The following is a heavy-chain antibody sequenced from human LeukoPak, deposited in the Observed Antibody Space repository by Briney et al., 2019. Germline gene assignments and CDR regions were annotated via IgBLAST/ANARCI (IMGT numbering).Heavy chain of an antibody. J-gene: IGHJ4*02. D-gene: IGHD3-3*01. CDR2: ISAYNGNT. V-gene: IGHV1-18*01. Sequence: GASVKVSCKASGYTFTSYGISWVRQAPGQGLEWMGWISAYNGNTNYAQKLQGRVTMTTDTSTSTAYMELRSLRSDDTAVYYCARDKERATIFGVVILGIDYWGQGTLVTVSS. CDR3: ARDKERATIFGVVILGIDY. CDR1: GYTFTSYG.